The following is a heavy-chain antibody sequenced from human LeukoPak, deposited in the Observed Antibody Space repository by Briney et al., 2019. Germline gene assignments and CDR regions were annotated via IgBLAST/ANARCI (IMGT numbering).Heavy chain of an antibody. CDR1: GFTLSDYW. D-gene: IGHD2-21*02. J-gene: IGHJ4*02. V-gene: IGHV3-7*01. CDR3: AKDLERHIVVVTASAVDY. Sequence: GGSLRLSCVASGFTLSDYWMDWVRQAPGKGLEWVANMNQDGSDKNYVDSVKGRFTISRDNARNSLYLQMNSLRAEDTAVYYCAKDLERHIVVVTASAVDYWGQGTLVTVSS. CDR2: MNQDGSDK.